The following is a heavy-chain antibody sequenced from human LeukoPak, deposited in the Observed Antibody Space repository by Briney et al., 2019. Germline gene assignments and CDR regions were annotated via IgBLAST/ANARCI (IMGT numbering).Heavy chain of an antibody. CDR2: IYYTGT. J-gene: IGHJ4*02. CDR1: GGSVTDYY. D-gene: IGHD7-27*01. V-gene: IGHV4-59*02. Sequence: SETLSLTCTVSGGSVTDYYWSWIRQSPGKGLEWIGYIYYTGTSYNPSLKSRVTISADTSKNQFSLKLISVTAADTAVYYCASRKLGNDYWGQGTLVTVSS. CDR3: ASRKLGNDY.